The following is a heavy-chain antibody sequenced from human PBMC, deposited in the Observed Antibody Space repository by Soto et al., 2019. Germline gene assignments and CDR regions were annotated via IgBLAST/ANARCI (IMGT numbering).Heavy chain of an antibody. D-gene: IGHD3-10*01. CDR3: ARFGRFGFSGGNDAFDK. J-gene: IGHJ3*02. CDR1: GFTFCSYD. CDR2: IGTTGDT. V-gene: IGHV3-13*01. Sequence: GGSLGLSCVASGFTFCSYDMHWVRHVTGKGLEWVSSIGTTGDTDYPGSVRGRFTISRENAKNSLYLQMDSLRAGDTAVYYCARFGRFGFSGGNDAFDKWGQGTMVTVSS.